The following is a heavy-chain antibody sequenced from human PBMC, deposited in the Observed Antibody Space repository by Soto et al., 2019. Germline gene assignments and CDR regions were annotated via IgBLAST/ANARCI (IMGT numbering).Heavy chain of an antibody. V-gene: IGHV1-18*01. CDR3: ARVFRVAAPRCWFAP. J-gene: IGHJ5*02. Sequence: ASVKVSCKASGYTFTSYDINWVRQAPGQGLEWMGWISTYNGNTNYAQKLQGRVTMTTDTSTSTAYMELRSLRSDDTAVYYCARVFRVAAPRCWFAPWGQGTFVTVSS. CDR1: GYTFTSYD. D-gene: IGHD2-15*01. CDR2: ISTYNGNT.